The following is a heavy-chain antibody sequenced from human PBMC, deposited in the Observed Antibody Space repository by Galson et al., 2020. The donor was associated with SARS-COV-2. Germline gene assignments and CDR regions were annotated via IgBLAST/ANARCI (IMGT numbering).Heavy chain of an antibody. CDR1: GLTIDDYA. CDR3: ARGLDSTGYNWFDP. Sequence: GGPLRLSCAASGLTIDDYAMHWVRQAPGKGLEWVSGISWNSGRIGYEDSVKGRFTISRDNAKNSLYLQMNSLRAEDTALYYCARGLDSTGYNWFDPWGQGTLVTVSS. V-gene: IGHV3-9*01. J-gene: IGHJ5*02. CDR2: ISWNSGRI. D-gene: IGHD3-22*01.